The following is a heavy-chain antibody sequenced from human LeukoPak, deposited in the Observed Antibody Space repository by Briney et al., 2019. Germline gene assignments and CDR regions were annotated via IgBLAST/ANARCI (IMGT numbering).Heavy chain of an antibody. CDR2: ISWNSGSI. CDR3: AKDSVAVADTPTFDY. D-gene: IGHD6-19*01. V-gene: IGHV3-9*01. CDR1: GFTFDDYA. J-gene: IGHJ4*02. Sequence: PGRSLRLSCAASGFTFDDYAMHWVRQAPGKGLEWVSGISWNSGSIGYGDSVKGRFTISRDNAKNSLYLQMNSLRAEDTALYYCAKDSVAVADTPTFDYWGQGTLVTVSS.